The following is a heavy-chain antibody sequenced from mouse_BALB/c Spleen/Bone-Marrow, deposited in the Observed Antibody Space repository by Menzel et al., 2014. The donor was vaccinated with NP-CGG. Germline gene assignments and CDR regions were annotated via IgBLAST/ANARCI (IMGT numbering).Heavy chain of an antibody. V-gene: IGHV3-6*02. CDR2: ITYGGSN. CDR1: GFSITSGYY. J-gene: IGHJ1*01. CDR3: ARGTGTYFDV. D-gene: IGHD4-1*01. Sequence: VQLQQSGPGLVKPSQSLSLTCSVTGFSITSGYYWNWIRQFPGNKLEWMDYITYGGSNNYNPSLKNRLSITRDTSKNQFFLKLNSVTPEDTATYYCARGTGTYFDVWGAGTSVTVSS.